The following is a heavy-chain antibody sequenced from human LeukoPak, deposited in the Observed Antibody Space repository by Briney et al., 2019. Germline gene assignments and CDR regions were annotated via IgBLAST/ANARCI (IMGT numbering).Heavy chain of an antibody. D-gene: IGHD6-13*01. J-gene: IGHJ3*02. V-gene: IGHV1-8*03. Sequence: ASVKVSCKASGYTLTSYDINWVRQATGQGLEWMGWMNPNSGNTGYAQKFQGRVTITRNTSISTAYMELSSLRSEDTAVYYCARWGQQNDAFDIWGQGTMVTVSS. CDR3: ARWGQQNDAFDI. CDR2: MNPNSGNT. CDR1: GYTLTSYD.